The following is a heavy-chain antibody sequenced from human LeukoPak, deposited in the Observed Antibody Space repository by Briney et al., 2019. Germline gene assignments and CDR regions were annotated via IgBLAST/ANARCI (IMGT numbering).Heavy chain of an antibody. CDR2: ISSGGSTI. V-gene: IGHV3-48*04. CDR3: AGVDGTFSHNFYMDV. J-gene: IGHJ6*03. CDR1: GMTFSDYS. Sequence: PGRSLRLSCAGFGMTFSDYSMNWVRQAPGKGLEWISFISSGGSTIYYAGSVKGRFTISRDNARNTLSLEMNSLRGDDTALYYCAGVDGTFSHNFYMDVWGKGSTVTVSS. D-gene: IGHD5-24*01.